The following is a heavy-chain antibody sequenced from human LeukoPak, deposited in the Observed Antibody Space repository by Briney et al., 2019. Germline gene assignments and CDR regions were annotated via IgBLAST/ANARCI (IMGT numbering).Heavy chain of an antibody. V-gene: IGHV1-69*06. CDR3: ARVIQLWSMYFDY. J-gene: IGHJ4*02. CDR2: IIPIFGTA. D-gene: IGHD5-18*01. Sequence: ASVKVSCKASGGTFSSYAISWVRQAPGQGLEWMGGIIPIFGTANYAQEFQGRVTITADKSTSTAYMELSSLRSEDTAVYYCARVIQLWSMYFDYWGQGTLVTVSS. CDR1: GGTFSSYA.